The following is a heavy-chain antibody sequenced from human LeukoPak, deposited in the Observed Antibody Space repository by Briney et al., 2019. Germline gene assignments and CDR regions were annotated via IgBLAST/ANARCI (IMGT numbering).Heavy chain of an antibody. J-gene: IGHJ4*02. CDR2: INPNSGGT. V-gene: IGHV1-2*02. CDR1: GYTFTGYY. D-gene: IGHD3-22*01. Sequence: GSVKVSCKASGYTFTGYYMHWVRQAPGQGLEWMGWINPNSGGTNYAQKFQGRVTMTRDTSISTAYMELRSLRSDDTAVYYCARGSYSDSSGYISFWGQGTLVTVSS. CDR3: ARGSYSDSSGYISF.